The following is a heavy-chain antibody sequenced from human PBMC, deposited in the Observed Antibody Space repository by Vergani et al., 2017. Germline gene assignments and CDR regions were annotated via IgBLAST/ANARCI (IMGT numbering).Heavy chain of an antibody. CDR1: GGTFSSYT. J-gene: IGHJ6*02. Sequence: QVQLVQSGAEVKKPGSSVKVSCKASGGTFSSYTISWVRQAPGQGLEWMGRIIPILGIANYAQKFQGRVTITADKSTSTAYMEQSSLRSEDTAVYYCATMTYYDILTGHEDYGMDGWRQGTTIVVSS. V-gene: IGHV1-69*02. D-gene: IGHD3-9*01. CDR2: IIPILGIA. CDR3: ATMTYYDILTGHEDYGMDG.